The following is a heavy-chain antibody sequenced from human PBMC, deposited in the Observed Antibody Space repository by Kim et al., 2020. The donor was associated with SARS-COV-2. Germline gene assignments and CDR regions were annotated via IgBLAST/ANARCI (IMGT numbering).Heavy chain of an antibody. V-gene: IGHV3-33*01. Sequence: GGSLRLSCAASGFTFSSYGMHWVRQAPGKGLEWVAVIWYDGSNKYYADSVKGRFTISRDNSKNTLYLQMNSLRAEDTAVYYCARVGGYSGYGYYYYGMDVWGQGTTVTVSS. CDR2: IWYDGSNK. CDR3: ARVGGYSGYGYYYYGMDV. J-gene: IGHJ6*02. CDR1: GFTFSSYG. D-gene: IGHD5-12*01.